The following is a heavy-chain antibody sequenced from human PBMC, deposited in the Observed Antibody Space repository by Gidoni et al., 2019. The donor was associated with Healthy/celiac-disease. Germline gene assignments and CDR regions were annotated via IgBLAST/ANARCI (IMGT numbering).Heavy chain of an antibody. CDR3: ARLAFYGDYVYYGMDV. J-gene: IGHJ6*02. Sequence: QLQLQESGPGLVKPSETLSLTCTVSGGSISSSSYYWGWIRQPPGKGLEWIGSIYYSGSTYYNPSLKSRVTISVDTSKNQFSLKLSSVTAADTAVYYCARLAFYGDYVYYGMDVWGQGTTVTVSS. V-gene: IGHV4-39*01. D-gene: IGHD4-17*01. CDR1: GGSISSSSYY. CDR2: IYYSGST.